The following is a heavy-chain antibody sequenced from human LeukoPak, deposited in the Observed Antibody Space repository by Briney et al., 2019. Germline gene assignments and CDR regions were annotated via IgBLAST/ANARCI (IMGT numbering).Heavy chain of an antibody. CDR3: ARYLPFVVAGAIYL. Sequence: QSGGSLTLSRSASIFTYDIYAKMDVRQAPGKALEGFSGISGSEGSTYYADSVKCRFTISRDNSKNTLSAQMHSLRAQDTAVYHCARYLPFVVAGAIYLWGQGTMVTVSS. CDR1: IFTYDIYA. D-gene: IGHD3-9*01. CDR2: ISGSEGST. J-gene: IGHJ3*01. V-gene: IGHV3-23*01.